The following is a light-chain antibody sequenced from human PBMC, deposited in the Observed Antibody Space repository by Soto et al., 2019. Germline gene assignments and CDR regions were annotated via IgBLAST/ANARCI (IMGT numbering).Light chain of an antibody. CDR1: SGDVGTYKL. CDR3: GSYAGSSTFVV. CDR2: EGT. V-gene: IGLV2-23*03. Sequence: QSVLTQPASVSGSPGQSITISCTGTSGDVGTYKLVSWYQHHPGKVPRLMIYEGTKRPSGVSDRFSGSKSGNTASLTISGLQAEDEAYYYCGSYAGSSTFVVFGGGTKLTVL. J-gene: IGLJ2*01.